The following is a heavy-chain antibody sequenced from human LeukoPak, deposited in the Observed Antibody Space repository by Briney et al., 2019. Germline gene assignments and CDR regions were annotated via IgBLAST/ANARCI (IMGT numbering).Heavy chain of an antibody. D-gene: IGHD3-22*01. J-gene: IGHJ4*02. V-gene: IGHV1-18*01. CDR2: INTYNGNT. Sequence: ASVKVSCKASGYTFTNYGISWVRQAPGQGLEWMGWINTYNGNTNYAQKFQGRVTMTTDTSTSTAYMELRNLRSDDTAVYYCARVVLDHYYDSSGYLGTLDYWGQGTLVTVSS. CDR1: GYTFTNYG. CDR3: ARVVLDHYYDSSGYLGTLDY.